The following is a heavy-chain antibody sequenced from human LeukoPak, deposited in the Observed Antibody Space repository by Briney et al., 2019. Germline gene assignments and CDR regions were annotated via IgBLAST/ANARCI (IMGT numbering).Heavy chain of an antibody. CDR2: IYHSGRT. Sequence: SETLSLTCAVSGDYISGSSYYWGWIRQSPGTGLEWIGDIYHSGRTYYNPSLKSRVAISIDTSKNQFSLRLRSMTAADTAVFYCARRRYYDSTGYFDWGRGTLVTVSS. CDR3: ARRRYYDSTGYFD. D-gene: IGHD3-22*01. V-gene: IGHV4-39*01. J-gene: IGHJ1*01. CDR1: GDYISGSSYY.